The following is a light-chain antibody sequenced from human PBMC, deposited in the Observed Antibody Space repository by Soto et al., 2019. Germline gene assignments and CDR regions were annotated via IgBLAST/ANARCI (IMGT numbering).Light chain of an antibody. CDR3: QSYDSSLSGHVV. CDR2: GDT. J-gene: IGLJ2*01. Sequence: QSVLTQPPSVSGAPGQRVTISCTGSSSDIGGGYDVHWYQHLPGSVPKLLIYGDTNRPSGVPDRFSGSKSGTSASLSITGLQAEDAADYYCQSYDSSLSGHVVFGGGTKGTVL. CDR1: SSDIGGGYD. V-gene: IGLV1-40*01.